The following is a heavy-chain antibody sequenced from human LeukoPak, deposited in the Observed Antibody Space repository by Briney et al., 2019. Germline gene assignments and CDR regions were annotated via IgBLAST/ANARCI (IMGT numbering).Heavy chain of an antibody. CDR2: SYHSGST. CDR3: ARAIYSYGYFDQ. CDR1: AYSISSGVY. J-gene: IGHJ4*02. D-gene: IGHD5-18*01. Sequence: SQTLSLTCAVSAYSISSGVYWGWIRQPPGKGLEWIGSSYHSGSTYYNPSLKSRVTISVDTSKNQFSLKLSSVTAADTAVYYCARAIYSYGYFDQWGQGTLVTVSS. V-gene: IGHV4-38-2*01.